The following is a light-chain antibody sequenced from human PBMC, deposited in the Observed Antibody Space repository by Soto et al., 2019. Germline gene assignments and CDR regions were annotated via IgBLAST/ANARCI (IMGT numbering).Light chain of an antibody. Sequence: EIVMTQSPGTLSLSPGETATLSCRASQSVDSNYLAWYQQKPGQAPRLLVYGISTRATDIPARFSGSGSGTEFTLTISSLQSEDFGIYYCQQHSKWPITFGQGTRRRL. J-gene: IGKJ5*01. V-gene: IGKV3-15*01. CDR3: QQHSKWPIT. CDR1: QSVDSN. CDR2: GIS.